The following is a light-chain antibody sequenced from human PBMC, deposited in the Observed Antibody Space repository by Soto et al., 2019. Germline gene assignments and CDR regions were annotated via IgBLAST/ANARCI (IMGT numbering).Light chain of an antibody. CDR2: EVN. Sequence: QSVLTQPPSASGSPGQSVTISCTGTSSDVGGYNFVSWYQQHPDKAPKLIIYEVNKRPSGVPDRFSGSKSGNTASLTVSGLQAEHEADFYCSSYAGSNNRYVFGTGTKLTVL. CDR3: SSYAGSNNRYV. V-gene: IGLV2-8*01. CDR1: SSDVGGYNF. J-gene: IGLJ1*01.